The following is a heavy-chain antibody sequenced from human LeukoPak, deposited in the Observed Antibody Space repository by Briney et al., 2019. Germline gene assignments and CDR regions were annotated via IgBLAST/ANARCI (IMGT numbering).Heavy chain of an antibody. CDR2: IRIDGDT. V-gene: IGHV3-74*01. CDR3: ARDARVGDPFDY. CDR1: GFTFSNYW. D-gene: IGHD4-17*01. Sequence: GGSLRLSCAASGFTFSNYWMHWVRQAPGTGLVWVSRIRIDGDTSYADSVRGRFTISRDNSKNTLYLQMNSLRVEDTAVYYCARDARVGDPFDYWGRGTLVTVSS. J-gene: IGHJ4*02.